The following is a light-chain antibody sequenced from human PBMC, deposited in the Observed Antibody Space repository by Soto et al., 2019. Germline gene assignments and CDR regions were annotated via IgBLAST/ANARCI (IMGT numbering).Light chain of an antibody. CDR1: QSIGIT. CDR3: QQYNNWLRGT. J-gene: IGKJ2*02. CDR2: GPS. Sequence: EIVMTQSPATLSVSPGESATLSCRASQSIGITVAWYQQKPGQAPRLLIYGPSTRVTGIPARFSGSGSGTECTLTISSLQSADFAIYYCQQYNNWLRGTFGQGTKLEIK. V-gene: IGKV3-15*01.